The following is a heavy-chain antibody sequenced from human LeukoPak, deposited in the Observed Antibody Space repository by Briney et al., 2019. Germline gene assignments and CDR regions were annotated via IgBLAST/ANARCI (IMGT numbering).Heavy chain of an antibody. J-gene: IGHJ3*02. CDR3: ARRGSAFDI. D-gene: IGHD6-25*01. Sequence: GESLKISCKGSGYRFTTYWIGWVRQMPGKGLEWMGIVYLGDSDITYSPSFQGQVTISADKSISTAYLQWSGLKDSDTAMYYCARRGSAFDIWGQGTLVTVSS. CDR1: GYRFTTYW. CDR2: VYLGDSDI. V-gene: IGHV5-51*01.